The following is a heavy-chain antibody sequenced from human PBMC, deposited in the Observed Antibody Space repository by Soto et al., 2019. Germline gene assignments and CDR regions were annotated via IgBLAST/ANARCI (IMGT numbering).Heavy chain of an antibody. V-gene: IGHV2-26*01. CDR2: IFSNDEK. D-gene: IGHD3-3*01. CDR3: ARSDRYYDFWSGYCEFCWFDP. CDR1: GFSLSNARMG. J-gene: IGHJ5*02. Sequence: ASGPKLVNPTETLTLTCTVSGFSLSNARMGVSWIRQPPGKALEWLAHIFSNDEKSYSTSLKSRLTISKDTSKSQVVLTMTNMDPVDTATYYCARSDRYYDFWSGYCEFCWFDPWGQGTLVTVSS.